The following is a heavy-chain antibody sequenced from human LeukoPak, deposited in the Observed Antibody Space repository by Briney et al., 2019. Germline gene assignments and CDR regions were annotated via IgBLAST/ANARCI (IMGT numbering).Heavy chain of an antibody. CDR1: GFTFSSYG. Sequence: PGGSLGLSCAASGFTFSSYGMHWVRQAPGKGLEWVAVISYDGSNKYYADSVKGRFTISRDSSKNTLYLQMNSLRAEDTAVYYCAKDRDEGWLYYYYYGMDVWGKGTTVTVSS. CDR2: ISYDGSNK. J-gene: IGHJ6*04. CDR3: AKDRDEGWLYYYYYGMDV. V-gene: IGHV3-30*18. D-gene: IGHD6-19*01.